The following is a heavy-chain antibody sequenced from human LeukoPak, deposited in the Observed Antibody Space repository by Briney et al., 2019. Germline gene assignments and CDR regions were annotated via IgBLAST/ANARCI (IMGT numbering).Heavy chain of an antibody. CDR1: GFIFSKYA. V-gene: IGHV3-30-3*01. J-gene: IGHJ4*02. Sequence: PGGSLRLSCAVSGFIFSKYAFHWVRQAPGKGLEWVAFMSNDGSEESAADSVNDRFLISRDNSRNTLYLHMNSLRPEDTAVYYCARDPFDYDFWSDYTAPTLYSFDSWGQGTLVIASS. CDR2: MSNDGSEE. CDR3: ARDPFDYDFWSDYTAPTLYSFDS. D-gene: IGHD3-3*01.